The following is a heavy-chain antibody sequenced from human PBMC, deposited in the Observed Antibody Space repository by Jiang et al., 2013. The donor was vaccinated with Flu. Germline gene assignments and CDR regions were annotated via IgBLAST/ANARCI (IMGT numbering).Heavy chain of an antibody. D-gene: IGHD2-15*01. J-gene: IGHJ3*02. CDR2: IKQDGSEK. CDR1: GFTFSSYW. V-gene: IGHV3-7*01. Sequence: QLLESGGGLVQPGGSLRLSCAASGFTFSSYWMSWVRQAPGKGLEWVANIKQDGSEKYYVDSVKGRFTISRDNAKNSLYLQMNSLRAEDTAVYYCAREKEIVVVGAFDIWGQGTMVTVSS. CDR3: AREKEIVVVGAFDI.